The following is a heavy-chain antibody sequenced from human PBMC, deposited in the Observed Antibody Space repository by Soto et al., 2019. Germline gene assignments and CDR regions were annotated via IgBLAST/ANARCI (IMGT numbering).Heavy chain of an antibody. CDR3: ARAVTSYYYYYYMDV. CDR2: MNPNSGNT. D-gene: IGHD4-4*01. J-gene: IGHJ6*03. V-gene: IGHV1-8*01. Sequence: ASVKVSCKASGYTFTSYDINWVRQATGQGLEWMGWMNPNSGNTGYAQKFQGRVTMTRNTSISTAYMELSSLRSEDTAVYYCARAVTSYYYYYYMDVWGKGTTVTVSX. CDR1: GYTFTSYD.